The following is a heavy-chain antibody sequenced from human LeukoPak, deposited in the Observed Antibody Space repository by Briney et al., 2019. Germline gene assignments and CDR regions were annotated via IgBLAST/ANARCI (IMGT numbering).Heavy chain of an antibody. J-gene: IGHJ5*02. Sequence: SVKVSCKTSGGAFTSYAITWVRQAPGQGLEWMGKIIPISGTTNYAQKFQGRVTFTADESTSTAYMELRSLRSDDTAVYYCARLGGYYSDWFDPWGQGTLVTVSS. CDR3: ARLGGYYSDWFDP. V-gene: IGHV1-69*15. D-gene: IGHD3-22*01. CDR2: IIPISGTT. CDR1: GGAFTSYA.